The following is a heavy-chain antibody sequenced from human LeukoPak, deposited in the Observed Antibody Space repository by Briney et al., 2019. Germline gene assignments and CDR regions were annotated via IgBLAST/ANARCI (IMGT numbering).Heavy chain of an antibody. CDR1: GLTFSSYS. D-gene: IGHD2-15*01. CDR2: ISSSSSTI. Sequence: GGSLRLSCVASGLTFSSYSMNWVRQAPGKGLEWVSYISSSSSTIYYADSVKGRFTISRDNAKNSLDLQMNSLRDEDTAVYYCARARASGRSGFDYWGQGTLVTVSS. V-gene: IGHV3-48*02. CDR3: ARARASGRSGFDY. J-gene: IGHJ4*02.